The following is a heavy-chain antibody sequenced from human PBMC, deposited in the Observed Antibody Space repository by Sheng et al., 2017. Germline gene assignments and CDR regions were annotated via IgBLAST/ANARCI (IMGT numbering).Heavy chain of an antibody. Sequence: QVQLQESGPGMAKSSETLSLTCTVSGASIRTYYWSWIRQPPGKGLEWIGYISHNGGTNYNPSLKSRVTISVDTSKNQFSLKLSSVTAADTAVYYCSMTTVNDDAFDIWGQGTMVTVSS. V-gene: IGHV4-59*12. J-gene: IGHJ3*02. CDR1: GASIRTYY. CDR2: ISHNGGT. CDR3: SMTTVNDDAFDI. D-gene: IGHD4-17*01.